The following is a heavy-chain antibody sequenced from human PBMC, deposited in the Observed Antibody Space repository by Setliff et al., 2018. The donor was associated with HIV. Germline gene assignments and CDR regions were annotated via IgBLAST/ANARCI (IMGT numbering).Heavy chain of an antibody. CDR3: ARAGGGATDQAFDI. CDR2: IDPNGGAT. Sequence: ASVKFSCKAFGYTFTSYFLHWVRQAPGQGLEWLGIIDPNGGATNNAQKLQGRLIVTTDTSTGTPYMELSNLRSDDSAVYYCARAGGGATDQAFDIWGQGTMVTVSS. D-gene: IGHD2-2*01. CDR1: GYTFTSYF. J-gene: IGHJ3*02. V-gene: IGHV1-46*01.